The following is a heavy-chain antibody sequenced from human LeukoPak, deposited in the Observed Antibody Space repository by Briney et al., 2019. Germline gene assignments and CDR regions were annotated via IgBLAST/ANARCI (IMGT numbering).Heavy chain of an antibody. J-gene: IGHJ4*02. V-gene: IGHV3-23*01. CDR3: AKGGGWSPAVLFDY. D-gene: IGHD6-19*01. Sequence: GGSLRLSCAASGLTFSSYAMSWVRQAAGKGLEGVAAISGSGGSTYYADSLKGRFTISRDNSKNTLYLQMNSLRAEDTAVYYCAKGGGWSPAVLFDYWGQGTLVTVSS. CDR1: GLTFSSYA. CDR2: ISGSGGST.